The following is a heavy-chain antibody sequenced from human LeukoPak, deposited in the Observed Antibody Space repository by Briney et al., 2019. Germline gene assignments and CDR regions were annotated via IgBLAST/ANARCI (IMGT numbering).Heavy chain of an antibody. CDR3: ARGWELLGEGWFDP. J-gene: IGHJ5*02. Sequence: ASVKVSCKASGYTFTGYYMHWVRQAPGQGLEWMGWINPNSGGTNYAQKFQGRVTMTRGTSISTAYMELSRLRSDDTAVYYCARGWELLGEGWFDPWGQGTLVTVSS. D-gene: IGHD1-26*01. CDR2: INPNSGGT. V-gene: IGHV1-2*02. CDR1: GYTFTGYY.